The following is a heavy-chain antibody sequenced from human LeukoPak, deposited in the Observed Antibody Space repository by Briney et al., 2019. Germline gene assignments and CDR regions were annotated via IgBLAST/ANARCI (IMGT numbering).Heavy chain of an antibody. CDR2: INHSGST. J-gene: IGHJ4*02. CDR3: ARAYYDSSGYWRDY. V-gene: IGHV4-34*01. D-gene: IGHD3-22*01. CDR1: GGSFSGYY. Sequence: SETLSLTCAAYGGSFSGYYWSWIRQPPGKGLEWIGEINHSGSTNYNPSLKSRVTISVDTSKNQFSLKLSSVTAADTAVYYCARAYYDSSGYWRDYWGQGTLVTVSS.